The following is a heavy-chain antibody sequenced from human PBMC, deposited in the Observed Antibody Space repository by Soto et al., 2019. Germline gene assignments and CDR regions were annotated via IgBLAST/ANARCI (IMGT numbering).Heavy chain of an antibody. D-gene: IGHD3-10*01. CDR3: ARAKRVAPIKMVRGRIVPTQSNWFDS. J-gene: IGHJ5*01. CDR2: IYHSGSP. V-gene: IGHV4-30-4*01. CDR1: GGSINTGDFY. Sequence: SSETLSLTCTVSGGSINTGDFYWSWIRQPPGQGLEWIGNIYHSGSPSHNPSLKSRPTISIDTSNNQFSLTPSSVAAADTAVYYCARAKRVAPIKMVRGRIVPTQSNWFDSWGQGILVTVSS.